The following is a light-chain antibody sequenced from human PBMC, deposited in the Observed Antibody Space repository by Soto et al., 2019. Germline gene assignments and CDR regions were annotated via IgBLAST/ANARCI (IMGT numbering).Light chain of an antibody. Sequence: EIVLTQSPGTLSLSPGERATLSCRGSQTFSNSFLSWFQQIPGQAPRLLIYDASNRATGIPARFSGSGSGTDFTLTISSLEPEDFAVYYCQHRNNRPFSFGPGTKVDIK. CDR2: DAS. CDR3: QHRNNRPFS. V-gene: IGKV3D-20*02. CDR1: QTFSNSF. J-gene: IGKJ3*01.